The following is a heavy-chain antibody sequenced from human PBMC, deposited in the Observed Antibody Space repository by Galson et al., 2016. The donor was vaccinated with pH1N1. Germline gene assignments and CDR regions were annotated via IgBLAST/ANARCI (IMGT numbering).Heavy chain of an antibody. CDR1: GYTFTRYY. J-gene: IGHJ3*01. V-gene: IGHV1-46*03. D-gene: IGHD1-26*01. CDR3: AAPHSPRYDFDF. Sequence: QSGAEVKKSGESLKISCKASGYTFTRYYMHWVRQAPGQGLEWVGIIYPRDGGAVYAQRLQGRVTLTRDTSTSTVYMELTSLRPDDTAVYYCAAPHSPRYDFDFWGQGTMVTVSS. CDR2: IYPRDGGA.